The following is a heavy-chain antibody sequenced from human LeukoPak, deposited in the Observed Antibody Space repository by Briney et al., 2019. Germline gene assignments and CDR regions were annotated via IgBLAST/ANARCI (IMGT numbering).Heavy chain of an antibody. CDR2: INHSGST. Sequence: SETLSLTCAVCGRSFSGYYWSWIRQPPGKGLEWIGEINHSGSTNYNPSLKSRVTISVDTSKNQFSLKLSSVTAADTAVYYCVRERVYGDYVRPLEIWFDPWGQGTLVTVSS. D-gene: IGHD4-17*01. CDR1: GRSFSGYY. J-gene: IGHJ5*02. V-gene: IGHV4-34*01. CDR3: VRERVYGDYVRPLEIWFDP.